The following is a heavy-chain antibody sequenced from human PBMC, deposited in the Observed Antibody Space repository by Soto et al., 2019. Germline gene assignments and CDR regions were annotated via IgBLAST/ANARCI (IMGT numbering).Heavy chain of an antibody. CDR2: INAANDHT. CDR1: GYTFTDYA. D-gene: IGHD4-17*01. Sequence: QVKLVQSGTEVKKPGASVKLSCKASGYTFTDYAMHWVRQAPGQSPEWMGWINAANDHTKFSQKFQGRVTITRDTSASTVNIEVKSLRSEDTAVYYCASPLLSGDYVYPFQHWGQGTLVIVSS. CDR3: ASPLLSGDYVYPFQH. J-gene: IGHJ1*01. V-gene: IGHV1-3*01.